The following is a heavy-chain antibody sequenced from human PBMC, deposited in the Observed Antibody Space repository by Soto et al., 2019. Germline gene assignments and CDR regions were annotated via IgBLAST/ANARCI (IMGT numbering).Heavy chain of an antibody. CDR1: GYTFFPYG. Sequence: QVRLLQSGAEVKKPGASVKVSCKASGYTFFPYGSTWVRQAPGQGREWMGWISTYDGKTDYAQKLKGRVTMTTDIPTRTAYIELRSLRSDDTAVYYCARKSSSSSWFDPWVLGTLVTV. CDR2: ISTYDGKT. V-gene: IGHV1-18*01. CDR3: ARKSSSSSWFDP. J-gene: IGHJ5*02. D-gene: IGHD6-6*01.